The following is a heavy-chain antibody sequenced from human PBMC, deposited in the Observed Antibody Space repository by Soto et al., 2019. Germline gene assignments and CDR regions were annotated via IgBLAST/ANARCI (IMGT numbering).Heavy chain of an antibody. Sequence: GSLRLSCAASGFTFSSYAMSWVRQAPGKGLEWVSAISGSGGSTYYADSVKGRFTISRDNSKNTLYLQMNSLRAEDTAVYYCAKDALITMVRGVIRPHWFDPWGQGTLVTVSS. CDR3: AKDALITMVRGVIRPHWFDP. J-gene: IGHJ5*02. CDR2: ISGSGGST. V-gene: IGHV3-23*01. CDR1: GFTFSSYA. D-gene: IGHD3-10*01.